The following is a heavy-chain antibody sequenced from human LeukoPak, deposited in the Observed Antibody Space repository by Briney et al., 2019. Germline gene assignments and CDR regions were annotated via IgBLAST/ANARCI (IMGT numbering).Heavy chain of an antibody. CDR1: GYTFTGYY. D-gene: IGHD2-2*01. CDR2: INPNSGGT. Sequence: ASVKVSCKASGYTFTGYYMHWVRQAPGQGLEWMGWINPNSGGTNYVQKFQGWVTMTRDTSISTAYMELSRLRSDDTAVYYCARQDCSSTSCYYDYWGQGTLVTVSS. CDR3: ARQDCSSTSCYYDY. V-gene: IGHV1-2*04. J-gene: IGHJ4*02.